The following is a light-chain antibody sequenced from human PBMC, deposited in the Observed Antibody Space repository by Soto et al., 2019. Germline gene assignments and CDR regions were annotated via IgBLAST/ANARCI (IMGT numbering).Light chain of an antibody. Sequence: AIQMTQSPSSLSASVGDRVTITCRARQAIRNDLGWYQQKPGKAPKLLMSAASSLQSGVPSRFSGSGSGTDFTLTISSLQPEDSATYYCLQDYNLPYTFGQGTKLEI. V-gene: IGKV1-6*01. CDR1: QAIRND. CDR2: AAS. J-gene: IGKJ2*01. CDR3: LQDYNLPYT.